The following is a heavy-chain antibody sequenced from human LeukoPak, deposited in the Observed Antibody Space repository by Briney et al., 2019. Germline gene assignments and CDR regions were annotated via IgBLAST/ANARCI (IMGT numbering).Heavy chain of an antibody. V-gene: IGHV4-39*01. CDR1: GGSISSSSYY. J-gene: IGHJ6*03. CDR3: ESQFKGSRWYFYYYYMDV. CDR2: IYYSRST. D-gene: IGHD6-13*01. Sequence: PSETLSLTCTVSGGSISSSSYYWGWIRQPPGKGLESIGSIYYSRSTYYNPALKRRVTITVNTTKNQFSLKQSFVTAADTADYYCESQFKGSRWYFYYYYMDVWGKGTTVTISS.